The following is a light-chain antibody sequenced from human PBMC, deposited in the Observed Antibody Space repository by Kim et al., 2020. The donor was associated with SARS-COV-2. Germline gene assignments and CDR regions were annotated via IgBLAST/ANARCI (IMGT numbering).Light chain of an antibody. CDR1: QSISSS. V-gene: IGKV3-15*01. CDR2: GAS. CDR3: QQYAYWRA. Sequence: EIVMTQSPATLSLSPGERATLSCRASQSISSSLAWYQQKPGQAPRVLIYGASARATGVPARFSGSGSGTEFTLTISNLQSEDFAVYYCQQYAYWRAFGQGTRLDIK. J-gene: IGKJ5*01.